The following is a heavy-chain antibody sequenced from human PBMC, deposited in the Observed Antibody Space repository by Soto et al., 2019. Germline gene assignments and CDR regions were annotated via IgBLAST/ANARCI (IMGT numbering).Heavy chain of an antibody. J-gene: IGHJ4*02. Sequence: ASETLSPTCTVSGGSISSYYWSWIRQPPGKGLEWIGYIYYSGSTHYNPPLKSRVTISLDTSKNQFSLNLRSVNAADTAVYYCASMGYHYGSGSYPLDYWGQGTLVTVSS. D-gene: IGHD3-10*01. CDR3: ASMGYHYGSGSYPLDY. V-gene: IGHV4-59*08. CDR2: IYYSGST. CDR1: GGSISSYY.